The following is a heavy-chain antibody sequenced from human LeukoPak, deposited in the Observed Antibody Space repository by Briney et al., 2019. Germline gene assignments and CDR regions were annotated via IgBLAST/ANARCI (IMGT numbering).Heavy chain of an antibody. J-gene: IGHJ6*02. D-gene: IGHD3-10*01. CDR1: GGSFSGYY. Sequence: SETLSVTCAVYGGSFSGYYWSWIRQPPGKGLEWIGEINHSGSTNYNPSLKSRVTISVDTSKNQFSLKLSSVTAADTAVYYCASLKVRGFYYYGMDVWGQGTTVTVSS. CDR3: ASLKVRGFYYYGMDV. CDR2: INHSGST. V-gene: IGHV4-34*01.